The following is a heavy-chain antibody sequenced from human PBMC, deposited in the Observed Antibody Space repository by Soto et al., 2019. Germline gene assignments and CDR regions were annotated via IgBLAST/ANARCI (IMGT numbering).Heavy chain of an antibody. CDR3: AKEGGAYCSSTSCRPYYFDY. CDR2: FSVGGGST. CDR1: GFTFSSYA. D-gene: IGHD2-2*01. J-gene: IGHJ4*02. Sequence: EVQLLESGGGLVQPGGSLRLSCAASGFTFSSYAMSWVRQAPGKGLEWVSAFSVGGGSTYYADSVKGRFTISRDNSKNTLYLQMNSLTAEDTAVYYCAKEGGAYCSSTSCRPYYFDYWGQGALVTVSS. V-gene: IGHV3-23*01.